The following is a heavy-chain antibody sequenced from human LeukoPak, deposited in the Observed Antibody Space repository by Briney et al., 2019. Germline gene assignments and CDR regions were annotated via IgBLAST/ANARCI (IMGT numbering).Heavy chain of an antibody. CDR3: ARVTEMAIKAPELAGNSTKSYFFDY. D-gene: IGHD5-24*01. Sequence: GSTLTVSCTASGGTFSSNAISWVRQAPGQGLEWMGGIFPIFGTANYAPQIQGRVTITADESTSTDYLELSSLRSEDTAVYYCARVTEMAIKAPELAGNSTKSYFFDYWGQGTLVTVSS. CDR1: GGTFSSNA. V-gene: IGHV1-69*01. CDR2: IFPIFGTA. J-gene: IGHJ4*02.